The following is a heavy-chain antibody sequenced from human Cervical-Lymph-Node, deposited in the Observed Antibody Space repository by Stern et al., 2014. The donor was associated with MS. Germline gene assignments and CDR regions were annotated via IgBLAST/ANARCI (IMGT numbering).Heavy chain of an antibody. D-gene: IGHD5-24*01. CDR2: IRSKPNGATT. V-gene: IGHV3-49*03. CDR3: ARQAVEMVTLYYFDY. J-gene: IGHJ4*02. Sequence: EVQLVESGGGLVQPGRSLRLSCTASGFTFGDYAMSWFRQGPGKGLEWVGFIRSKPNGATTEYAASVRGRFTISRDDSNSIAYLQMNSLKTEDTAVYYCARQAVEMVTLYYFDYWGQGTLVTVST. CDR1: GFTFGDYA.